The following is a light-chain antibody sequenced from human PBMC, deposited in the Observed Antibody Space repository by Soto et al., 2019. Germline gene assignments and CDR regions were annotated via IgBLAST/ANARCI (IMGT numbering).Light chain of an antibody. V-gene: IGLV1-40*01. CDR2: GNI. Sequence: QSLLAEPPSVSVAPGQKVTISCPGSSSNIGAGYDLHWYQQLPGTAPKLLLYGNINRPSGVPDRFSGSKSGTSASLAITGLQAEDEADYYCQSYDSSLSAYVFGTGTKVTVL. CDR3: QSYDSSLSAYV. J-gene: IGLJ1*01. CDR1: SSNIGAGYD.